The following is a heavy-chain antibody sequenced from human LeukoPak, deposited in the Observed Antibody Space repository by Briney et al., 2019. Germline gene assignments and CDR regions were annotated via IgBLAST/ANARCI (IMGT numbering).Heavy chain of an antibody. D-gene: IGHD3-10*01. V-gene: IGHV4-39*01. CDR1: GGSISSSSYY. CDR2: MYYSGST. CDR3: ARITIEWFDP. Sequence: SETLSLTCIVSGGSISSSSYYWGWIRQPPGKGLEWIGSMYYSGSTYYNPSLKSRVTLSVDTSKNQFSLKLSSVTAADTAVYYCARITIEWFDPRGQGTLVTVSS. J-gene: IGHJ5*02.